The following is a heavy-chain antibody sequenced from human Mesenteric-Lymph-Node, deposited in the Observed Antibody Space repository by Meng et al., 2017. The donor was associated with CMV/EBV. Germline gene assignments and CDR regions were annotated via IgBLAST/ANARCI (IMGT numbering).Heavy chain of an antibody. CDR1: YA. V-gene: IGHV1-69*05. J-gene: IGHJ5*02. CDR3: ARGVLGYCSSTSCRPYNWFDP. Sequence: YAISWGRQAPGQGLEWMGGIIPIFGTANYAQKFQGRVTITTDESTSTAYMELSSLRSEDTAVYYCARGVLGYCSSTSCRPYNWFDPWGQGTLVTVSS. CDR2: IIPIFGTA. D-gene: IGHD2-2*01.